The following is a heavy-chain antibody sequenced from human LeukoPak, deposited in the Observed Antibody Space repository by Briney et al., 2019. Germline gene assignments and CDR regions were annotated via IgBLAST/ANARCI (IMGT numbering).Heavy chain of an antibody. V-gene: IGHV3-30*18. CDR2: ISYDGSNK. CDR3: AKDRTHYGSGSYLFDH. J-gene: IGHJ4*02. CDR1: GFTFSSYG. Sequence: GGSLRLSCAASGFTFSSYGMHWVRQAPGKGLEWVAVISYDGSNKYYADSAKGRFTISRDNSKNTLYLQMNSLRAEDTAVYYCAKDRTHYGSGSYLFDHWGQGTLVTVSS. D-gene: IGHD3-10*01.